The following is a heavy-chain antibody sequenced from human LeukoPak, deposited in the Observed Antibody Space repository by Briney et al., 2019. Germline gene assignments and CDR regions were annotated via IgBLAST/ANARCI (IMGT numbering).Heavy chain of an antibody. CDR3: ARNRPIMGITDAFDV. D-gene: IGHD1-26*01. Sequence: SESLSLTCSVSGVSISNYYWSWIRQSPGRELEWIGHLHYSGSSRYNPSLRSRVTTSVDMSKNQFSLRPTSVTAADTAVYYCARNRPIMGITDAFDVWGQGTMVTVSS. CDR1: GVSISNYY. CDR2: LHYSGSS. V-gene: IGHV4-59*01. J-gene: IGHJ3*01.